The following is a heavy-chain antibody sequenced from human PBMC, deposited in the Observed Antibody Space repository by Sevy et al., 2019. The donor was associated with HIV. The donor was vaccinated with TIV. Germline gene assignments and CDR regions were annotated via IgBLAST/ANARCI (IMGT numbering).Heavy chain of an antibody. V-gene: IGHV3-30-3*01. CDR3: ASDPSREYFYSYGMDV. J-gene: IGHJ6*02. CDR1: GFTFSNYA. CDR2: ISYDGITK. Sequence: GGSLRLSCAASGFTFSNYAMHWVRQAPGKGLEWVAVISYDGITKYNADSMKGQITISRDNSKNTMYLKMNTLRLEDTATYYCASDPSREYFYSYGMDVWGQGTTVTVSS.